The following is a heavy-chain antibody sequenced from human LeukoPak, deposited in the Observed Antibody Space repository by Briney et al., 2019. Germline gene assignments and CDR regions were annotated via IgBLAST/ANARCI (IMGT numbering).Heavy chain of an antibody. Sequence: PGGSLRLSCAASGFNFDDYAMHWVRQVPGKGLEWVSRISWKSGSIGYADSVTGRFTISRDNAKNSLYLQMNSLRTEDTALYYCTKDLRSFVDTTVVTAFDIWGQGTMVTVSS. CDR2: ISWKSGSI. CDR3: TKDLRSFVDTTVVTAFDI. J-gene: IGHJ3*02. CDR1: GFNFDDYA. D-gene: IGHD5-18*01. V-gene: IGHV3-9*01.